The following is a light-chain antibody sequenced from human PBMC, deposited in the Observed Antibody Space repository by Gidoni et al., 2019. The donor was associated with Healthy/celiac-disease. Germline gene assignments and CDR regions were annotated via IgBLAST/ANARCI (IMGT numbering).Light chain of an antibody. V-gene: IGKV3-15*01. CDR3: QQYSNWPPFT. Sequence: EIVMTQSPATLSLSPGERATLSCRASQSVSSNLAWYQQKPGQAPRLLIYGASTRATGIPARFSGSGSGTEFTLTISSLQSEDFAVYYCQQYSNWPPFTFGQXTKLEIK. CDR1: QSVSSN. CDR2: GAS. J-gene: IGKJ2*01.